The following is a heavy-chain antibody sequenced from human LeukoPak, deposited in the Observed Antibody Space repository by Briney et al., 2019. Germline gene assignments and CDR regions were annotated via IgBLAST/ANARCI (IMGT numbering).Heavy chain of an antibody. CDR1: GSTFSRHW. CDR2: IKPDGSEK. V-gene: IGHV3-7*01. CDR3: AREFNWNFDC. J-gene: IGHJ4*02. Sequence: GGSLRLSCAASGSTFSRHWMSWVRQAPGKGLEWVAKIKPDGSEKYYVDSVKGRFTVSRDNAETSLYLQMNSLRADDTAVYYCAREFNWNFDCWGQGTLVTVSS. D-gene: IGHD1-20*01.